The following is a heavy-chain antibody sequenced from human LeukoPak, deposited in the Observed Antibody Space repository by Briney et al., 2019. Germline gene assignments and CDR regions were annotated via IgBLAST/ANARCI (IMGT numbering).Heavy chain of an antibody. CDR3: AGSDGRGRVTDLP. D-gene: IGHD2-21*02. J-gene: IGHJ5*02. V-gene: IGHV3-7*01. CDR2: TSPDGSVR. CDR1: GFTFGSHW. Sequence: GESLKISCTTSGFTFGSHWLSWVRQAPGKGPEWLTLTSPDGSVRWYVDSVKGRFTISRDNARNSLFLQMDSLTVEDTALYHCAGSDGRGRVTDLPWGQGTRVTVSS.